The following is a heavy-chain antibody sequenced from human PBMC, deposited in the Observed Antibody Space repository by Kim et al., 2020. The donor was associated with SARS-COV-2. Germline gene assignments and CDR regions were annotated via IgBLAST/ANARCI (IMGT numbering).Heavy chain of an antibody. V-gene: IGHV3-15*01. CDR1: GFTFSHAW. D-gene: IGHD3-22*01. J-gene: IGHJ4*02. CDR2: IKSESDGATT. CDR3: ATDPLDSYYDNGGYYY. Sequence: GGSLRLSCAASGFTFSHAWMSWVRQAPGKGLEWVGLIKSESDGATTDYAAPVKGRFTISRDDSKNTLYLQMNSLETEDTAVYYCATDPLDSYYDNGGYYYWGQGSLVTVSS.